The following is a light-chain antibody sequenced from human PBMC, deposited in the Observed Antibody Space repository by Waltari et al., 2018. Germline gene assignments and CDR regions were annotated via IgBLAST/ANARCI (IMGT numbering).Light chain of an antibody. Sequence: AIRMTQSPSSFSTSTGDRVTITCRASQGISSYLAWYQQKPGRVPKLLMSAASTLHSGVPSRFTGSGSGTDFTLTINCLQSDDFATYYCQQYYTYPRTFDQGTKVEIK. V-gene: IGKV1-8*01. CDR2: AAS. CDR1: QGISSY. J-gene: IGKJ1*01. CDR3: QQYYTYPRT.